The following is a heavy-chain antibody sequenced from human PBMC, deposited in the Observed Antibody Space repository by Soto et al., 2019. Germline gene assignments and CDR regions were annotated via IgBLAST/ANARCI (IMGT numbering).Heavy chain of an antibody. J-gene: IGHJ3*02. CDR1: GYTFTSYD. Sequence: ASVKVSCKASGYTFTSYDINWVRQAIGQGLEWMGWMNPNSGNTGYAQKFQGRVTMTRNTSISTAYMELSSLRSEDTAVYYCARPSKKYYYDSRPWGAFDIWGQGTMVTVSS. D-gene: IGHD3-22*01. CDR3: ARPSKKYYYDSRPWGAFDI. CDR2: MNPNSGNT. V-gene: IGHV1-8*01.